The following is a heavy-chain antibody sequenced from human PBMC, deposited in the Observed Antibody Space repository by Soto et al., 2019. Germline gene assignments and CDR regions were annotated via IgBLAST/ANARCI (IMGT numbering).Heavy chain of an antibody. J-gene: IGHJ4*02. Sequence: VQLVQSGAEVKKPGSSVKVSCKASGGTFSSYSINWVRQAPGQGLEWMGEIIPIFGTANYAQKFKGSVTITADESTSTAYMGLSSLRSEDTAVYYCARDGGRHSGGIDYWGQGTLVTVSS. CDR2: IIPIFGTA. CDR1: GGTFSSYS. CDR3: ARDGGRHSGGIDY. V-gene: IGHV1-69*01. D-gene: IGHD1-26*01.